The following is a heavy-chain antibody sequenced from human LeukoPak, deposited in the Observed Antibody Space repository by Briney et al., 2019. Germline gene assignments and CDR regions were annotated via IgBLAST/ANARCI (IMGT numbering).Heavy chain of an antibody. CDR1: GYSFASYW. Sequence: GGSLNISCKCSGYSFASYWIGWVRQMPGKGLEWMGIIFPGDSDTRYSPSFQGQVTISADKSISTAYLQWNSLKASDTAMYYRARRMTTVPYFHYWGQGTLVTVSS. V-gene: IGHV5-51*03. J-gene: IGHJ4*02. CDR3: ARRMTTVPYFHY. CDR2: IFPGDSDT. D-gene: IGHD4-17*01.